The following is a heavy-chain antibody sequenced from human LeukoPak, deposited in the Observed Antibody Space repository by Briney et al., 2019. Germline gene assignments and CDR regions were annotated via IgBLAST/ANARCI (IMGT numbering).Heavy chain of an antibody. J-gene: IGHJ4*02. D-gene: IGHD6-13*01. CDR2: ISGSGGST. V-gene: IGHV3-23*01. Sequence: GGSLRLSCAASGFTFSSYAMSWVRQAPGKGLEWVSAISGSGGSTYYADSVKGRFTISRDNSKNTLYLQMNSLRAEDTAVYYCAKDLSQRRIAAAGTSGVDYWGQGTLVTVSS. CDR3: AKDLSQRRIAAAGTSGVDY. CDR1: GFTFSSYA.